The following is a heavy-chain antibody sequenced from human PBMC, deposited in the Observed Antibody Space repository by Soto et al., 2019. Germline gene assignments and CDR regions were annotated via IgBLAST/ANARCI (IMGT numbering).Heavy chain of an antibody. J-gene: IGHJ4*02. V-gene: IGHV1-69*01. CDR2: IIPLFGTA. CDR1: GGTFSRYA. CDR3: ARGVHLDSGGYYYFY. Sequence: QVQLVQSGAEVKKLGSSVRVSCKASGGTFSRYAISWVRQAPGQGLEWMGGIIPLFGTANYAQRFQGRVRITADESTTTVYMELRGLRSEDTAVYYCARGVHLDSGGYYYFYWGQGTLVTVSS. D-gene: IGHD3-22*01.